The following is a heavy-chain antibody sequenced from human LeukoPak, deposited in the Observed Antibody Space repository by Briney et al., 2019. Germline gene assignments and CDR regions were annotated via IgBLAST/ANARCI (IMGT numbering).Heavy chain of an antibody. J-gene: IGHJ1*01. CDR3: AKEEGYYYDSGGYYVEYFQH. V-gene: IGHV3-23*01. D-gene: IGHD3-22*01. CDR2: ISSRGGTT. CDR1: GFTFNNYA. Sequence: PGGSLRLSCAASGFTFNNYAMSWVRQAPGKGLEWVSAISSRGGTTYYADSVKGRFTSSRDNAKNTLYLQMNSLRAEDTAVYYCAKEEGYYYDSGGYYVEYFQHWGQGTLVTVSS.